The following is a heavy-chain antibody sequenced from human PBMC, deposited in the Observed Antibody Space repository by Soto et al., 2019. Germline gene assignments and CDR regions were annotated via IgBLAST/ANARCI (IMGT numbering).Heavy chain of an antibody. D-gene: IGHD5-12*01. Sequence: PGGSLRLSCAASGFTFSSYAMHWVRQAPGKGLEWVAVISYDGSNTYYVDSVKGRFTISTDSSSKMVYLQMNSLRPEDTAVYYCGRDFGGYGGRADSIDIWGQGTVVTVSS. J-gene: IGHJ3*02. CDR2: ISYDGSNT. CDR1: GFTFSSYA. V-gene: IGHV3-30-3*01. CDR3: GRDFGGYGGRADSIDI.